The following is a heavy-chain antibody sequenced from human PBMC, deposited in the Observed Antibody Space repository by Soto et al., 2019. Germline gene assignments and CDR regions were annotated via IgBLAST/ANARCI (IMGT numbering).Heavy chain of an antibody. J-gene: IGHJ6*02. CDR3: ARTPGVPAAHYYYYGMDV. CDR1: GGTFSSYA. CDR2: IIPILGTA. Sequence: SVKVSCKASGGTFSSYAISWVRQAPGQGLEWMGGIIPILGTANYAQKFQGRVTITADKSTSTAYMELSSLRSEDTAVYYCARTPGVPAAHYYYYGMDVWGQGTTVTVSS. D-gene: IGHD2-2*01. V-gene: IGHV1-69*10.